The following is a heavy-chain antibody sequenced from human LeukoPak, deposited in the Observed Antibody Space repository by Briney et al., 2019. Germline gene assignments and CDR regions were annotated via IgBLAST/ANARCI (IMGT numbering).Heavy chain of an antibody. J-gene: IGHJ4*02. CDR3: ARYEHYSSGWSDRLPAGDY. Sequence: GGSLRLSCAASGFTFSSYWMSWVRQAPGKGLEWVANIKQDGSEKYYVDSVKGRFTISRDNAKNSLYLQMNSLRAEDTPVYYCARYEHYSSGWSDRLPAGDYWGQGTLVTVSS. CDR1: GFTFSSYW. D-gene: IGHD6-19*01. V-gene: IGHV3-7*01. CDR2: IKQDGSEK.